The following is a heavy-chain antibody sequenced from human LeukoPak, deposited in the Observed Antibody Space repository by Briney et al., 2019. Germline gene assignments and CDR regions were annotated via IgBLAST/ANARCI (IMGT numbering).Heavy chain of an antibody. D-gene: IGHD3-9*01. CDR3: VKSAGFDWLSPLDAFDI. V-gene: IGHV3-64D*06. Sequence: PGGSLRLSCSASEFTFSRYAMHWVRQAPGKGLEYVSAISSSGGSTYYADSVKGRFTISRDNSKDTLYLQMSSLRAEDTTVYYCVKSAGFDWLSPLDAFDIWGQGTMVTVSS. J-gene: IGHJ3*02. CDR1: EFTFSRYA. CDR2: ISSSGGST.